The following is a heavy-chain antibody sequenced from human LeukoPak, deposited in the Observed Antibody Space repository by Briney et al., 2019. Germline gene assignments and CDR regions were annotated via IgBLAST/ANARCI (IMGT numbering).Heavy chain of an antibody. Sequence: PSETLSLTCTVSGGSISSYYWSWIRQPPGKGLEWIGYIYYSGSTNYNPSLKSRVTISVDTSKNQFSLKLSSVTAADTAVYYCARDESSSWPYYYYGMDVWGQGTTVTVSS. D-gene: IGHD6-13*01. V-gene: IGHV4-59*01. CDR1: GGSISSYY. CDR3: ARDESSSWPYYYYGMDV. J-gene: IGHJ6*02. CDR2: IYYSGST.